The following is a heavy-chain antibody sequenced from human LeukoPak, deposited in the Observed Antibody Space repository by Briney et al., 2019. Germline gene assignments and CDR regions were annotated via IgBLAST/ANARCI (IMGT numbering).Heavy chain of an antibody. D-gene: IGHD2-2*02. Sequence: GGSLRLSCAASGFTFSSYGMHWVRQAPGKGLEWVAVISYDGSNKYYADSVMGRFTISRDNSKNTLYLQMNSLRAEDTAVYYCAKDGWYCSSTSCYTANAFDIWGQGTMVTVSS. V-gene: IGHV3-30*18. CDR2: ISYDGSNK. CDR3: AKDGWYCSSTSCYTANAFDI. CDR1: GFTFSSYG. J-gene: IGHJ3*02.